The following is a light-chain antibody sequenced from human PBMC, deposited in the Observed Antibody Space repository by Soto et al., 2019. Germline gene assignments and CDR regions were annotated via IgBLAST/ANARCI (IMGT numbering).Light chain of an antibody. CDR1: SSDVGGYDY. Sequence: QSALTQPASVSGSPGQSIAISCTGTSSDVGGYDYVSWYQQHPGKAPKLMISDVSNRPSGVSNRFSGSKSGNTASLTISGLQAEDEADYYCSSYTSSGTHVFGTGTRSPS. J-gene: IGLJ1*01. CDR3: SSYTSSGTHV. V-gene: IGLV2-14*01. CDR2: DVS.